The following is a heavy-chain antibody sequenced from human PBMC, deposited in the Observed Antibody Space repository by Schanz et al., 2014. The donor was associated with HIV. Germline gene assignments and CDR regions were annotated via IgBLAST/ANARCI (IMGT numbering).Heavy chain of an antibody. Sequence: QVQLAESGGGVVQPGRSLRLSCAASGFTFSDYGMHWVRQAPGKGLEWLAVISYDGRNKKFANSVKGRFTISRDNSKNTLYLQMKSLRAEDTAVYYCAKDRNYYDSRYRGKGNYYYFYGMDVWGQGTAVTVSS. J-gene: IGHJ6*02. CDR3: AKDRNYYDSRYRGKGNYYYFYGMDV. D-gene: IGHD3-22*01. CDR2: ISYDGRNK. V-gene: IGHV3-30*18. CDR1: GFTFSDYG.